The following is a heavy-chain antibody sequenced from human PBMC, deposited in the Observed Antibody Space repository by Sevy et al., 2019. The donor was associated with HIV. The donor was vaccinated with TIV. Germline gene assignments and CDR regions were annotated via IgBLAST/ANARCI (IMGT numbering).Heavy chain of an antibody. J-gene: IGHJ6*04. CDR2: FNGGCGVT. Sequence: GGSLRLSCAASGFTFSNYAMSWVRQTSGKGLEWVSVFNGGCGVTQYADSVKGRCTISRDNSKNTVYLEMNSLRVEDTGIYYCTNVWGNIGWNHPAVWGKGARVTVSS. V-gene: IGHV3-23*01. CDR1: GFTFSNYA. D-gene: IGHD3-16*01. CDR3: TNVWGNIGWNHPAV.